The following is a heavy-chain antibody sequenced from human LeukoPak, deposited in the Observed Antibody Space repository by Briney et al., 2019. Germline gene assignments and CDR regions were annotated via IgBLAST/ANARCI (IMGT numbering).Heavy chain of an antibody. D-gene: IGHD5-12*01. CDR3: ARDKADLLRGYSGYFRY. CDR1: GGTFSSYA. CDR2: IIPIFGTA. V-gene: IGHV1-69*06. Sequence: GASVKVSCKASGGTFSSYAISWVRQAPGQGLEWMGGIIPIFGTANYAQKFQGRVTITADKSTSTAYMELSSLRSEDTAVYYCARDKADLLRGYSGYFRYWGQGTLVTVSS. J-gene: IGHJ4*02.